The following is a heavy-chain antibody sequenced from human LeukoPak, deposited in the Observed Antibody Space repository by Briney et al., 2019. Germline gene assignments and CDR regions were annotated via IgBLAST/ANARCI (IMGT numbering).Heavy chain of an antibody. J-gene: IGHJ4*02. CDR3: TTVTVGGSDF. CDR2: IKTKINDGTA. CDR1: GFTFSNSC. D-gene: IGHD2-8*02. Sequence: GGSLRLSCAASGFTFSNSCMSWIRQPPGKGLEWIGRIKTKINDGTADYAAPVKGRFTISRDDLKNTLYLQMNSLKTEDTAVYYCTTVTVGGSDFWGQGTLVTVSS. V-gene: IGHV3-15*01.